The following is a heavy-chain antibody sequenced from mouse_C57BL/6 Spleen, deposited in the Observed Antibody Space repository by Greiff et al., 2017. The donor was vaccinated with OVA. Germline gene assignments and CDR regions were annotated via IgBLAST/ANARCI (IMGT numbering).Heavy chain of an antibody. Sequence: QVQLQQSGAELVKPGASVKLSCKASGYTFTEYTIHWVKQRSGQGLEWIGWFYPGSGSIKYNEKFKDKATLTADKSSSTVYMELSRLTSEDSAVYFCARHEGGPRYYYGSRMGYAMDYWGQGTSVTVSS. J-gene: IGHJ4*01. D-gene: IGHD1-1*01. CDR2: FYPGSGSI. CDR3: ARHEGGPRYYYGSRMGYAMDY. CDR1: GYTFTEYT. V-gene: IGHV1-62-2*01.